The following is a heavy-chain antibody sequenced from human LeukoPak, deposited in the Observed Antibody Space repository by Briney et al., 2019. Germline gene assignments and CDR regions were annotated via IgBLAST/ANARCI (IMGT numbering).Heavy chain of an antibody. V-gene: IGHV4-38-2*01. CDR3: VRLAALRGFYYYMDV. J-gene: IGHJ6*03. CDR1: GYSISSGYY. D-gene: IGHD6-25*01. Sequence: SETLSLTCYVSGYSISSGYYWGWIRQPPGKGLEWVANVYRDGNTYYSPSLGSRATISVDTSKNLFSLKLSSLSAADTAVYYCVRLAALRGFYYYMDVWGKGTAVTVSS. CDR2: VYRDGNT.